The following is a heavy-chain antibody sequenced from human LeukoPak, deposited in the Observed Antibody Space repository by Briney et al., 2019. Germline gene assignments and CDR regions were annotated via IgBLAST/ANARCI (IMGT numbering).Heavy chain of an antibody. J-gene: IGHJ5*02. CDR2: IYPGDSDT. V-gene: IGHV5-51*01. CDR1: GYSFTSYL. D-gene: IGHD3-10*01. CDR3: ARQLQYYGSGSCLP. Sequence: GESLKISCKGSGYSFTSYLIGWVRPMSGKGLEWMGIIYPGDSDTRYSPSFQGQVTISADKSISTAYLQWSSLKASDTAMYYCARQLQYYGSGSCLPWGQGTLVTVSS.